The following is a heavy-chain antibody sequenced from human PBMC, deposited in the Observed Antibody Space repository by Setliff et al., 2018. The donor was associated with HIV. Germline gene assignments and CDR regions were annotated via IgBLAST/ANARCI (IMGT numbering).Heavy chain of an antibody. CDR1: GFTFSAFF. Sequence: GGSLRLSCEASGFTFSAFFMTWVRLAPGKGLEWVAGISGSGNTTFHSDSLRGRFVASGDNSRNRLYLQMNSLRVEDTAVYFCAKRRSRYGSGSSYPLDLWGPGTLVTVS. CDR3: AKRRSRYGSGSSYPLDL. CDR2: ISGSGNTT. V-gene: IGHV3-23*01. J-gene: IGHJ5*02. D-gene: IGHD3-10*01.